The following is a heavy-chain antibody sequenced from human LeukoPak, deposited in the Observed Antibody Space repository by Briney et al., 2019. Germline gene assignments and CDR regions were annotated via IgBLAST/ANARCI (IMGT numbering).Heavy chain of an antibody. CDR1: GGSFSGYY. V-gene: IGHV4-34*01. J-gene: IGHJ4*02. D-gene: IGHD6-19*01. CDR3: ARGWPIAVAGTHFDY. Sequence: KSSETLSLTCAVYGGSFSGYYWSWIRQPPGKGLEWIGEINHSGSTNYNPSLKSRVTISVDTSKNQFSLKLSSVTAADTAVYYCARGWPIAVAGTHFDYWGQGTLVTVSS. CDR2: INHSGST.